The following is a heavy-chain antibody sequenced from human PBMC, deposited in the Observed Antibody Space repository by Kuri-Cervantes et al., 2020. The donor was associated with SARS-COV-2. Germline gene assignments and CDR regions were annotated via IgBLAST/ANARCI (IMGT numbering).Heavy chain of an antibody. Sequence: SETLSLTCTVSGGSISSSSYYWGWIRQPPGEGLEWIGSIYHSGSTYYNPSLKSRVTISVDTSKNQFSLKLSSVTAADTAVCYCATQGVRYSIGDWGQGTLVTVSS. J-gene: IGHJ4*02. CDR2: IYHSGST. V-gene: IGHV4-39*07. CDR3: ATQGVRYSIGD. CDR1: GGSISSSSYY. D-gene: IGHD6-13*01.